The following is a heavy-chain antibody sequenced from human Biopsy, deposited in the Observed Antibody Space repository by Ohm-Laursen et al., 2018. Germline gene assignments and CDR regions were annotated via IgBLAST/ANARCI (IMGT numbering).Heavy chain of an antibody. V-gene: IGHV4-59*12. D-gene: IGHD3-22*01. CDR2: SHYSGST. J-gene: IGHJ4*02. Sequence: GTLSLTCPVSGGSIGSDYWAWIRQSPGKGLEGIAYSHYSGSTNYNPSLRHRVPISVDTSKNQFSLKVTSAPAADTAVYYCAREKYDGSDHYSSPFDSWGQGALVTVSS. CDR3: AREKYDGSDHYSSPFDS. CDR1: GGSIGSDY.